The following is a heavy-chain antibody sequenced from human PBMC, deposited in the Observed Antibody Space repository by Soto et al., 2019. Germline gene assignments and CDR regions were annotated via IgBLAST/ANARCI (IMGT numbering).Heavy chain of an antibody. D-gene: IGHD3-22*01. V-gene: IGHV4-30-4*01. CDR1: GGSISNDNYY. J-gene: IGHJ4*02. Sequence: TLSLTCTVSGGSISNDNYYWSWIRQSPGKGLEWIAYIYYSGSTYYNPSLKSRLTISVDPSKNQFSLKLSSVTAADTAVYYCARTASPANFYDASDDLERWCQGTLVTLSS. CDR2: IYYSGST. CDR3: ARTASPANFYDASDDLER.